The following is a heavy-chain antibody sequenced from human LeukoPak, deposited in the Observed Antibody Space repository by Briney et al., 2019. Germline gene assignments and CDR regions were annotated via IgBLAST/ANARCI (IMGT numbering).Heavy chain of an antibody. V-gene: IGHV4-30-2*01. J-gene: IGHJ4*02. CDR2: IYHNGNT. Sequence: SQTLSLTCAVSGGSISSGGYSWSWIRQPPGKGLEWIGYIYHNGNTYYSPSLKSRVTISVDRSKNQLSLKLSSVIAADTAMYYCASGGYSYGFDYWGQGTLVTVSS. CDR3: ASGGYSYGFDY. D-gene: IGHD5-18*01. CDR1: GGSISSGGYS.